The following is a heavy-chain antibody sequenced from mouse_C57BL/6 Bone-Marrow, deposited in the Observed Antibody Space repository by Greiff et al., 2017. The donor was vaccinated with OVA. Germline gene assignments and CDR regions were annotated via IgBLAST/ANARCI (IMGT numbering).Heavy chain of an antibody. Sequence: QVQLQQSGAELARPGASVKLSCKASGYTFTSYGISWVKQRPGQGLEWIGEIYPRSGNTYYNEKFKGKATLTADKSSSTAFMELRSLTSEDSAVYFCAISDVSAFAYWGQGTLVTVSA. CDR2: IYPRSGNT. CDR1: GYTFTSYG. CDR3: AISDVSAFAY. J-gene: IGHJ3*01. V-gene: IGHV1-81*01.